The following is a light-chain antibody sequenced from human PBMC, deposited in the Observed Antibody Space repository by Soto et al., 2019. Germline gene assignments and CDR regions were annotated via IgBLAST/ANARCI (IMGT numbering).Light chain of an antibody. V-gene: IGKV3-15*01. CDR2: GAY. CDR3: QQYNNWPLT. CDR1: QSVSSN. Sequence: EIVMTQSPGTLSVSPGERATLSCRASQSVSSNLAWYQQKPGQAPRLLIYGAYTRASGIPSRFSGSGSGTEFTLTISSLQSEDFAVYYCQQYNNWPLTFGRGTKVEIK. J-gene: IGKJ4*01.